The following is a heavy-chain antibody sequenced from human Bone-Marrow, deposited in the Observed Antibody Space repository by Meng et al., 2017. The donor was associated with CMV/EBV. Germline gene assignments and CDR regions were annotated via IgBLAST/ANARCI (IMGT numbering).Heavy chain of an antibody. J-gene: IGHJ4*02. D-gene: IGHD7-27*01. CDR2: INPNSGGT. Sequence: ASEKVSCKASGYTFTGYYMHWVRQAPGQGLEWMGWINPNSGGTNYAKKFQGRVTMTRDTSISTAYMELSRLRSDDTAVYYCARGETTGDFDYWGQGTLVTVSS. CDR3: ARGETTGDFDY. CDR1: GYTFTGYY. V-gene: IGHV1-2*02.